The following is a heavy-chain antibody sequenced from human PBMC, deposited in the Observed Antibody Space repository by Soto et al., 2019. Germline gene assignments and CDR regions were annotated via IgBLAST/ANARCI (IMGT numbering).Heavy chain of an antibody. J-gene: IGHJ6*02. CDR2: ISRSSTGI. CDR3: AWAVTWGLDV. CDR1: GFIFSLHS. Sequence: EVRLVESGGGLVQPGGSLRLSCAASGFIFSLHSMSWVRQAPGKGLEWVSYISRSSTGIHYADSVKGRFTISRDDATNSMHLQTNSLRDGDTAVYYCAWAVTWGLDVWGQGITVSISS. V-gene: IGHV3-48*02. D-gene: IGHD3-10*01.